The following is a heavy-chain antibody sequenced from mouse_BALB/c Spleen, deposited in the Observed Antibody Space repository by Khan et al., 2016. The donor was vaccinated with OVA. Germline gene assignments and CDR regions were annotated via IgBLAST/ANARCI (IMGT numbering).Heavy chain of an antibody. CDR1: GYTFTDYG. J-gene: IGHJ1*01. CDR2: INTYTGEP. CDR3: ASGGYWYFDV. Sequence: QIQLVQSGPELKKPGETVKISCKASGYTFTDYGMNWVKQTPGKDLKWMGWINTYTGEPTYADDFKGRFASSLDTSACTVYLQINNLKNEDTATYYCASGGYWYFDVWGAGTTVTVSS. V-gene: IGHV9-3-1*01. D-gene: IGHD1-1*02.